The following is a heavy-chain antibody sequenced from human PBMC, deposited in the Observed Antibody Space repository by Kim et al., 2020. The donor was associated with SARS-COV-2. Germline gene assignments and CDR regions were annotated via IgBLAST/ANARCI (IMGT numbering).Heavy chain of an antibody. Sequence: SETLSLTCTVSGGSISSGGYYWSWIRQHPGKGLEWIGYIYYSGSTYYNPSLKSRVTISVDTSKNQFSLKLSSVTAADTAMYYCAEYCSSTSCYTRGFDPWGQGTLVTVSS. D-gene: IGHD2-2*02. V-gene: IGHV4-31*03. CDR2: IYYSGST. CDR1: GGSISSGGYY. CDR3: AEYCSSTSCYTRGFDP. J-gene: IGHJ5*02.